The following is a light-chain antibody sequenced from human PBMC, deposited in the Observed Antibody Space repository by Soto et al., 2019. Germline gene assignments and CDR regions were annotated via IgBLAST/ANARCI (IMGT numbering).Light chain of an antibody. CDR3: CSYAGTVAYV. CDR1: SSDVGNYNL. J-gene: IGLJ1*01. V-gene: IGLV2-23*02. Sequence: QSALTQPASVSGSPGQSITISCAGTSSDVGNYNLVSWYQQHPGKAPKLMICEVNKRPSGVSNRFSGSKSGNTASLTISGLQAEVEADYYCCSYAGTVAYVFGTGTKLTVL. CDR2: EVN.